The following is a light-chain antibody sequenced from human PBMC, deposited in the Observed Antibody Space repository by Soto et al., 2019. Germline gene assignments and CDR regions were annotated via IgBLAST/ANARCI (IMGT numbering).Light chain of an antibody. CDR3: QVRDVWPS. V-gene: IGKV3-11*01. CDR2: DAS. J-gene: IGKJ1*01. Sequence: IVLTQSPVTLALSPGERAVLSCRASQSVSTSLAWYKHKPGQAPRLFIYDASKRAPGIPARFSGSGSGTDFTLTISSLEPEDFAVYYCQVRDVWPSFGQGTRWIS. CDR1: QSVSTS.